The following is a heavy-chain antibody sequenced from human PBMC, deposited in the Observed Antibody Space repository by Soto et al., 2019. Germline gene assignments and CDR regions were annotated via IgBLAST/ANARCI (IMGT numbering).Heavy chain of an antibody. Sequence: PGGSLRLSCAASGFTFSSYAMHWVRQAPGKGLEWVAVISYDGSNKYYADSVKGRFTISRDNSRNTLYLQMNSLRAEDTAVYYCARSNYDILTGKDRDAFDIWGQGTMVTVSS. V-gene: IGHV3-30-3*01. CDR3: ARSNYDILTGKDRDAFDI. J-gene: IGHJ3*02. D-gene: IGHD3-9*01. CDR2: ISYDGSNK. CDR1: GFTFSSYA.